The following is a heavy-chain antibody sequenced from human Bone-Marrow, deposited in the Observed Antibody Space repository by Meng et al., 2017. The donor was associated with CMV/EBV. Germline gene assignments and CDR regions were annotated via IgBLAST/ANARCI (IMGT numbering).Heavy chain of an antibody. CDR3: ARVAIRSGFGMDV. CDR1: GFTVSGYY. D-gene: IGHD3-3*01. V-gene: IGHV3-66*01. J-gene: IGHJ6*02. Sequence: GESLKISCAASGFTVSGYYMSWVRQAPGKGLEFVSVISSGGFTYYPDSVKGRFSISRENAQNSVYLLMNSLRAGDTAVYYCARVAIRSGFGMDVWGQGTAVTVSS. CDR2: ISSGGFT.